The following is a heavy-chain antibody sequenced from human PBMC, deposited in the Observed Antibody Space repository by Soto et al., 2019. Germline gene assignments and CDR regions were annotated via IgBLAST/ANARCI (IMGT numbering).Heavy chain of an antibody. V-gene: IGHV3-30*04. J-gene: IGHJ4*02. CDR1: GFNFNHTA. Sequence: QVRLREAGGGVVQPGRSLRLSCGASGFNFNHTAMHWVRQAPGKGLEWLAVMSYDGTKTSTEESVKGRFIISRDNSKNSLALHLNSLRTGDTAGYYWARGYDISGCWTAGVENCGQGAVLICSS. CDR3: ARGYDISGCWTAGVEN. D-gene: IGHD2-2*03. CDR2: MSYDGTKT.